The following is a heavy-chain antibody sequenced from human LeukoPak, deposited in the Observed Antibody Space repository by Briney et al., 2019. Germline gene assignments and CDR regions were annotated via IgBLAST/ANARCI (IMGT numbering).Heavy chain of an antibody. Sequence: ASVKVSCKASGYTFTSYDINWVRQATGQGLEWMGWMNPNSGNTGYAQKFQGGVTMTRNTSISTAYMELSSLRSEDTAVYYCARGLLYSSSFRYFQHWGQGTLVTVSS. D-gene: IGHD6-13*01. V-gene: IGHV1-8*01. CDR3: ARGLLYSSSFRYFQH. CDR1: GYTFTSYD. J-gene: IGHJ1*01. CDR2: MNPNSGNT.